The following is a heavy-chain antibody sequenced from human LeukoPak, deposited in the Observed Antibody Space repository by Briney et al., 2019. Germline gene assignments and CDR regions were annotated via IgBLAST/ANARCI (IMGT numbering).Heavy chain of an antibody. CDR2: IYYSGST. CDR3: ARGHTYYYDSSGYIDY. J-gene: IGHJ4*02. CDR1: GGSISSSSYY. D-gene: IGHD3-22*01. Sequence: SETLSLTCTVSGGSISSSSYYWGWLRQPPGKGLEWIGSIYYSGSTYYNPSLKSRVTISVDTSKNQFSLKLSSVTAADTAVYYCARGHTYYYDSSGYIDYWGQGTLVTVSS. V-gene: IGHV4-39*01.